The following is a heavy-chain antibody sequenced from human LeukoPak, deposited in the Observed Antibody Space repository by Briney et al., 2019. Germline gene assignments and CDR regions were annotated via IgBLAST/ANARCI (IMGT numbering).Heavy chain of an antibody. V-gene: IGHV4-4*07. J-gene: IGHJ6*03. CDR3: VRGGAYDKSHFHFFQFMDV. CDR2: VYTDGRT. D-gene: IGHD2/OR15-2a*01. CDR1: GDSLSGYY. Sequence: SETLSLTCTLSGDSLSGYYWVWVRQAAGKGLEWLGRVYTDGRTSFYPSLQSRVTMSVVMSKNQSSLRLTSVTAADTAVYYCVRGGAYDKSHFHFFQFMDVWGKGTTVTVSS.